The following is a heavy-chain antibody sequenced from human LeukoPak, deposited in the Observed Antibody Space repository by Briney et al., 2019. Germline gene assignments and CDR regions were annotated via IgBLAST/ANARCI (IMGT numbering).Heavy chain of an antibody. J-gene: IGHJ1*01. CDR2: IIPIFGTA. CDR1: GGTFSSYA. V-gene: IGHV1-69*05. Sequence: SVKVSCKASGGTFSSYAISWVRQAPGQGLEWMGGIIPIFGTANYAQKFQGRVTITTDESTSTAYMELSSLRSEDTAVYYCAVLVVVTAPDFQHWGQGTLVTVSS. D-gene: IGHD2-21*02. CDR3: AVLVVVTAPDFQH.